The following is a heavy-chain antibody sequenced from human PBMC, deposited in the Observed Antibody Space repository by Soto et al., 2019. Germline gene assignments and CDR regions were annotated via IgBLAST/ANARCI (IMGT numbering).Heavy chain of an antibody. Sequence: GGSLRLSCAASGFTFSSYAMSWVRQAPGKGLEWVSAISGSGGSTYYADSVKGRFTISRDNSKNTLYLQMNSLRAEDTAVYYCAKRDDFWSGSMGTFDYWGQGTLVTVSS. CDR3: AKRDDFWSGSMGTFDY. J-gene: IGHJ4*02. CDR2: ISGSGGST. V-gene: IGHV3-23*01. D-gene: IGHD3-3*01. CDR1: GFTFSSYA.